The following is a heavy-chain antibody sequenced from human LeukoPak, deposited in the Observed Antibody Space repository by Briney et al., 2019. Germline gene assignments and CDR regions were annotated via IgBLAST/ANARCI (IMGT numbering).Heavy chain of an antibody. V-gene: IGHV4-34*01. D-gene: IGHD3-9*01. J-gene: IGHJ4*02. CDR2: INHSGST. CDR3: AREANYDILTGYARSPSFDY. Sequence: SETLSLTCAVYGGSFSGYYWSWIRQPPGKGLEWIGEINHSGSTNYNPSLKSRVTMSVDTSKNQFSLKLSSVTAADTAVYYCAREANYDILTGYARSPSFDYWGQGTLVTVSS. CDR1: GGSFSGYY.